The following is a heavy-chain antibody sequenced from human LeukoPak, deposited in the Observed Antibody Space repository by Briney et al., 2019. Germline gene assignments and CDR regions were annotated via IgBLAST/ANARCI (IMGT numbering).Heavy chain of an antibody. CDR2: IFGSGGSA. D-gene: IGHD6-19*01. CDR3: AKTTTGYSSGRYPGWPADH. CDR1: GFTFNTYA. Sequence: PGGSLRLSCAAPGFTFNTYAMYWVRQAPGKGLEWVSGIFGSGGSAHYADSVKGRFTISRDNSKNTVYLQMNSLRAEDTAVYYCAKTTTGYSSGRYPGWPADHWGQGALVTVSS. V-gene: IGHV3-23*01. J-gene: IGHJ4*02.